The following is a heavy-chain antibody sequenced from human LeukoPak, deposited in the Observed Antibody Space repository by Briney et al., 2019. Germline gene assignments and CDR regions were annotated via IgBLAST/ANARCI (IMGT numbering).Heavy chain of an antibody. CDR3: ARLWAMDV. CDR2: ISGSGGST. CDR1: GFTFSSYG. V-gene: IGHV3-23*01. D-gene: IGHD3-16*01. Sequence: GGTLRLSCAASGFTFSSYGMSWVRQAPGKGLEWVSAISGSGGSTYYADSVKGRFTISRDNSKNTLYLHMNSLRAEDTAVYYCARLWAMDVWGKGTTVTISS. J-gene: IGHJ6*04.